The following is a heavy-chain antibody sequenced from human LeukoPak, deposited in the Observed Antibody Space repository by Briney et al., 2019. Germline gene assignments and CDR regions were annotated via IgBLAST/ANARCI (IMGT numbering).Heavy chain of an antibody. J-gene: IGHJ4*02. Sequence: SETLSLTCAVSGYSFTSGYYGGWIRQPPGKGLEGVGSIYHSGSTNYNPSLKGRVTISVDTSKNQISLKLSSVTAANRAKYYGAGMDYYGSGSYPPWGYIDYWGQGTLVTVSS. CDR2: IYHSGST. D-gene: IGHD3-10*01. CDR1: GYSFTSGYY. CDR3: AGMDYYGSGSYPPWGYIDY. V-gene: IGHV4-38-2*01.